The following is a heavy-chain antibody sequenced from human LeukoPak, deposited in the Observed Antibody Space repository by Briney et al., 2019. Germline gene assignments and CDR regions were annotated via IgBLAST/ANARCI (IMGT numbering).Heavy chain of an antibody. D-gene: IGHD1-7*01. CDR2: TYYRSKWYN. J-gene: IGHJ3*02. CDR1: GDSVSSNSAA. CDR3: ARDEYNWNYGAFDI. Sequence: SQTLSLTCAISGDSVSSNSAAWNWIRQSPSRGLEWLGGTYYRSKWYNDYAVSVKSRITINPDTSKNQFSLQLNSVTPEDTAVYYCARDEYNWNYGAFDIWGQGTMVTVSS. V-gene: IGHV6-1*01.